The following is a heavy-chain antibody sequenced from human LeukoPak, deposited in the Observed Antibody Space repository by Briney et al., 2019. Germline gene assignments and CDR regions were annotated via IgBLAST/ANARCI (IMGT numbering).Heavy chain of an antibody. CDR2: SHKSGST. V-gene: IGHV4-59*12. CDR1: GGSISNYY. D-gene: IGHD3-3*01. J-gene: IGHJ4*02. Sequence: SETLSLTCTVSGGSISNYYWTWIRQSPGKTLEWIGCSHKSGSTHYNPSLRSRVTISVDTSKSQFSLKLSSVTAADTAMYYCARDPFITIFGVVIRRDYWGQGTLVTVSS. CDR3: ARDPFITIFGVVIRRDY.